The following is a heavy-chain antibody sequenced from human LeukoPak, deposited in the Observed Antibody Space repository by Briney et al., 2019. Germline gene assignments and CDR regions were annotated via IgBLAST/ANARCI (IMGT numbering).Heavy chain of an antibody. V-gene: IGHV3-74*01. CDR3: ARAWGIVVVPAATNGAFDI. D-gene: IGHD2-2*01. CDR1: GFTFSNYW. CDR2: INNDGTST. Sequence: GGSLRLSCATSGFTFSNYWMHWVRQAPGKGLVWVSHINNDGTSTSYADSVKGRFTISRDNAKNTLYLQMNSLRAEDTAVYYCARAWGIVVVPAATNGAFDIWGQGTMVTVSS. J-gene: IGHJ3*02.